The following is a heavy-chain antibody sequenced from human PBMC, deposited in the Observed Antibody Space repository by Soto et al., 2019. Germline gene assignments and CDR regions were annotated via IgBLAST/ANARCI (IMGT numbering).Heavy chain of an antibody. CDR3: AKVKYYDFWSGYLNFDY. CDR1: GFTFSSYA. V-gene: IGHV3-23*01. Sequence: GGSLRLSCAASGFTFSSYAMSWVRQAPGKGLEWVSAISGSGGSTYYADSVKGRFTISRDNSKNTLYLQMNSLRAEDTAVYYCAKVKYYDFWSGYLNFDYWGQGTLVTVSS. J-gene: IGHJ4*02. CDR2: ISGSGGST. D-gene: IGHD3-3*01.